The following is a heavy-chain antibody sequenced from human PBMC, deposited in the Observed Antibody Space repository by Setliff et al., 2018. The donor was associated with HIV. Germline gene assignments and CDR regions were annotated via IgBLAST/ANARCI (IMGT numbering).Heavy chain of an antibody. CDR1: GFSIDDYA. J-gene: IGHJ4*02. D-gene: IGHD3-22*01. CDR3: TRTYYYDSSGYYREYYFDY. Sequence: GGSLRLSCTASGFSIDDYAMNWFRQAPGRGLEWVGLVRGIAYGGTTEYAASVRGRFTISRDDSKNIAYLQMNSLKTEDTAVYYCTRTYYYDSSGYYREYYFDYWGQGTLVTVSS. CDR2: VRGIAYGGTT. V-gene: IGHV3-49*03.